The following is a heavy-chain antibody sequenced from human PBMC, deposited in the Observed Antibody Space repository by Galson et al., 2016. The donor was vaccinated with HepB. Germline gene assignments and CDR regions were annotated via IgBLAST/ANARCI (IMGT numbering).Heavy chain of an antibody. J-gene: IGHJ4*02. Sequence: SETLSLTCTVSGTSTRSSPYYWGLIRQTPGKGLEWIGSIYYSGSTNYSPSLRSRVTISLDTSKNQFSLKLTSVTAADTGVYYCVRSPYGGECFTDFWGQGTLVTVSS. D-gene: IGHD2-8*02. CDR1: GTSTRSSPYY. CDR3: VRSPYGGECFTDF. V-gene: IGHV4-39*01. CDR2: IYYSGST.